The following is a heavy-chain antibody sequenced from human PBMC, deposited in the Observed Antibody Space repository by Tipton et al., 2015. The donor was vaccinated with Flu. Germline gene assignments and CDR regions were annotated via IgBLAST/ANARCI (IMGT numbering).Heavy chain of an antibody. D-gene: IGHD4-11*01. Sequence: TLSLTCAVSGFSIRSSNYCWGWIRQPPGKGLEWIGNIFHSGNAHHNPSLKSRVTISVDTSKNQVSLKLSSVTAADTAVYYCARRDYSNYVSEPKNWFDPWGQGALVTVSS. V-gene: IGHV4-38-2*01. CDR2: IFHSGNA. J-gene: IGHJ5*02. CDR1: GFSIRSSNYC. CDR3: ARRDYSNYVSEPKNWFDP.